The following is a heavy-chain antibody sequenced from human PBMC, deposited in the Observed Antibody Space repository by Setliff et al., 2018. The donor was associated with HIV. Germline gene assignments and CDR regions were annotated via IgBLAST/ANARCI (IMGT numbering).Heavy chain of an antibody. J-gene: IGHJ6*02. CDR1: GGSFSDNY. D-gene: IGHD3-3*01. V-gene: IGHV4-34*01. Sequence: LSLTCAVYGGSFSDNYWSWIRQSPGKGLEWIGEINHSGRTKYSPSLRSRVSISVDTSKTQFSLKLSSVIAADTAVYYCARIFGDQGYYYGMDVWGQGTTVTVSS. CDR2: INHSGRT. CDR3: ARIFGDQGYYYGMDV.